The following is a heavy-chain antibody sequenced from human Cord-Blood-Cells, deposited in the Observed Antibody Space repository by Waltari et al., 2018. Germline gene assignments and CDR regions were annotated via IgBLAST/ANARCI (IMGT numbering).Heavy chain of an antibody. CDR3: ARGGVDYDPINWFDP. CDR1: GYTFTSYG. Sequence: QVQLVQSGAEVKKPGASVKVSCKASGYTFTSYGISWVRQAPGQGIEWMGWISAYKGNTNYAPKSRGRVTMTTDTSTSTAYMELRSLRSDDTAVYYCARGGVDYDPINWFDPWGQGTLVTVSS. CDR2: ISAYKGNT. V-gene: IGHV1-18*01. D-gene: IGHD3-10*01. J-gene: IGHJ5*02.